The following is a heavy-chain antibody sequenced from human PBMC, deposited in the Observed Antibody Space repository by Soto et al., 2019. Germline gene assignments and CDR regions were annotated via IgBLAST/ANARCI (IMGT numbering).Heavy chain of an antibody. V-gene: IGHV3-74*01. CDR3: ARGMFPHIAATGDNSFAP. CDR2: INSDGIST. CDR1: GFTFSNYW. Sequence: EVQLVESGGGLVQPGGSLRLSCAASGFTFSNYWMHWVRQVPGKGLLWVSRINSDGISTNYAESVKGRFPIARDNAKNTLYRRMNSLRAGDTAVYYWARGMFPHIAATGDNSFAPWGQGTLVTVSS. D-gene: IGHD2-15*01. J-gene: IGHJ5*02.